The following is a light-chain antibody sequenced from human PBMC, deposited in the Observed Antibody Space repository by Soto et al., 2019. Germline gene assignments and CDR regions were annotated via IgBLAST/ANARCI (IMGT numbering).Light chain of an antibody. CDR1: QSISSW. J-gene: IGKJ1*01. V-gene: IGKV1-5*03. CDR3: QQYNSYPWT. CDR2: KAS. Sequence: DIQMTQSPSTLSASVGDRVTITCRASQSISSWLAWYQQKPGKAPKLLIYKASSLESGVPSRFSGSGSGTEFTLTISSLQPDDFAPDYCQQYNSYPWTFDQGTKVEIK.